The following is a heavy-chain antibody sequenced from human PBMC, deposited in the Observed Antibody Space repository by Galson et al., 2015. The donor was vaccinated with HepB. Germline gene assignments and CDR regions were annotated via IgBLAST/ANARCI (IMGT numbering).Heavy chain of an antibody. CDR2: ISAYNGNT. CDR1: GYTFTSYG. Sequence: SVKVSCKASGYTFTSYGISWVRQAPGQGLEWMGWISAYNGNTDYAQKLQGRVTMTTDTSTSTAYMEPRSLRSDDTAVYYCARDGIPYYDSRGYYFDYWGQGTLVTVSS. J-gene: IGHJ4*02. D-gene: IGHD3-22*01. V-gene: IGHV1-18*04. CDR3: ARDGIPYYDSRGYYFDY.